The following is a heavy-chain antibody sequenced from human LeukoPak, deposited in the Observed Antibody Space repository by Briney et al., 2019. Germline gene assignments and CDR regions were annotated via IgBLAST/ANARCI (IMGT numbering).Heavy chain of an antibody. J-gene: IGHJ4*02. D-gene: IGHD4-17*01. CDR2: ISGSGGST. Sequence: PGGSLRLSCAASGFTFSSYAMSWVRQAPGKGLEWVSAISGSGGSTYYADSVKGRYTISRDNSKNTLYLQMNSLRAEDTAVYYCAKDLLTNDYGDYGSYWGQGTLVTVSS. V-gene: IGHV3-23*01. CDR3: AKDLLTNDYGDYGSY. CDR1: GFTFSSYA.